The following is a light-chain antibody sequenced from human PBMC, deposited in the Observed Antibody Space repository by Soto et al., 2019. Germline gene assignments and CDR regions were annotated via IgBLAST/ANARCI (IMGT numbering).Light chain of an antibody. CDR1: QGIRNE. Sequence: AIQITQSPSYLSATVGDRVTITCRASQGIRNELGWYQQKTGKAPKLLIYAASTLQSGVPARFSGSGSGTDFTLTISSLQPEDFATYYCLQDYNYPWTFGQGTKVDIK. V-gene: IGKV1-6*01. J-gene: IGKJ1*01. CDR3: LQDYNYPWT. CDR2: AAS.